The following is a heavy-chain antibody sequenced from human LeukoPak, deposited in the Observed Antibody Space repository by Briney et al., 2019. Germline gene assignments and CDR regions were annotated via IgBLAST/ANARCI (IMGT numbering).Heavy chain of an antibody. CDR1: GFTVSSNY. J-gene: IGHJ4*02. D-gene: IGHD6-13*01. V-gene: IGHV3-53*01. Sequence: PGGSLRLSCAASGFTVSSNYMSWVRQAPGKGLEWVSVIYSGGNTYYADSVKGRFTISRDNSKNTPYLQMNSLRAEDTAVYYCARIVYSSSWYYFDYWGQGTLVTVSS. CDR2: IYSGGNT. CDR3: ARIVYSSSWYYFDY.